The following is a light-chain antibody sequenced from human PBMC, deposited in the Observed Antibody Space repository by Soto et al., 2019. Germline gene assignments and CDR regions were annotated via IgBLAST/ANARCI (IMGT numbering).Light chain of an antibody. CDR3: QQRSNWPLP. CDR2: DAS. J-gene: IGKJ5*01. V-gene: IGKV3-11*01. Sequence: EIVLTQSPATLSLSPGERATLSCRASQSVSSYLAWYQQKPGQAPRLLIYDASNRATGIPARFSGSGSGTDFTLTISSLEPEDFAVYYCQQRSNWPLPSGQATRLEDK. CDR1: QSVSSY.